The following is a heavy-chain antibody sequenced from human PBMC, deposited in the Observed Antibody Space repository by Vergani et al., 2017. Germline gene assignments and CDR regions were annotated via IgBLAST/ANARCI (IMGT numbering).Heavy chain of an antibody. CDR3: ARWSIAAHDAFDI. CDR2: IYYSGST. CDR1: GDSISSGGYY. J-gene: IGHJ3*02. V-gene: IGHV4-31*03. D-gene: IGHD6-6*01. Sequence: QVQLQESGPGLVKPSQTLSLTCSVSGDSISSGGYYWSWIRQHPGKGLEWIGYIYYSGSTYNNPSLKSRVNKSADMSKNQFSLALSSVTAADTAVYYCARWSIAAHDAFDIWGQGKRVTVSS.